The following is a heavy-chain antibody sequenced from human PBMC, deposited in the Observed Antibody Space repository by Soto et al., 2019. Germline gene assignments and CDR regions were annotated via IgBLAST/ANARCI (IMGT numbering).Heavy chain of an antibody. J-gene: IGHJ4*02. CDR2: ISWNSDSI. Sequence: EAQLVESGGGLVQPGRSLRLSCAGSGFIFDDFAIHWVRQAPGKGLEWVSGISWNSDSIGYADSVKGRFTISRDNAKNALYLQMNSLRVEDTALYYCTKVGGLYDFWSGPLHFDLWGQGTLVTDSS. V-gene: IGHV3-9*01. CDR3: TKVGGLYDFWSGPLHFDL. CDR1: GFIFDDFA. D-gene: IGHD3-3*01.